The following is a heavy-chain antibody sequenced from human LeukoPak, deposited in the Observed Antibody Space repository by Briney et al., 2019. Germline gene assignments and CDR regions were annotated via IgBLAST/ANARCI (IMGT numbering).Heavy chain of an antibody. V-gene: IGHV4-61*01. CDR1: GGSVSSGSYY. Sequence: PSETLSLTCTVSGGSVSSGSYYWSWIRQPPGKGLEWIGYIYYSGSTNYNPSLKSRVTISVDTSKNQFSLKLSSVTAADTAVYYCAREGIVGAPYYYYGMDVRGQGTTVTVSS. CDR2: IYYSGST. D-gene: IGHD1-26*01. CDR3: AREGIVGAPYYYYGMDV. J-gene: IGHJ6*02.